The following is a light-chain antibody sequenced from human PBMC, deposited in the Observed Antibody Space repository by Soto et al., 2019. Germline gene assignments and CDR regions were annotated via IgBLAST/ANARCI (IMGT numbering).Light chain of an antibody. V-gene: IGLV2-14*01. CDR3: SSYTSSSTRV. Sequence: QSALTQPASVCGSPGQSITISCTGTSSDVGRYNYVSWYQQHPGKAPKLMIYEVSNRPSGVSNRFSGSKSGNTASLTISGLQAEDEADYYCSSYTSSSTRVFGGGTKLTVL. CDR2: EVS. CDR1: SSDVGRYNY. J-gene: IGLJ3*02.